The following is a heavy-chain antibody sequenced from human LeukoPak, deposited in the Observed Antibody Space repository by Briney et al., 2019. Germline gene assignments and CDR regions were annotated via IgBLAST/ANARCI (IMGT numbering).Heavy chain of an antibody. Sequence: GGSLRLSCAASGFGSSVYWMRWVRQAPGKGLVWVAHINEDGTSASHADSVKGRFTISRDNAKNTLYLQMNSLTVEDTAVYYCARVPTNSYRFGQWGQGSLVTVSS. V-gene: IGHV3-74*01. J-gene: IGHJ4*02. D-gene: IGHD5-18*01. CDR1: GFGSSVYW. CDR2: INEDGTSA. CDR3: ARVPTNSYRFGQ.